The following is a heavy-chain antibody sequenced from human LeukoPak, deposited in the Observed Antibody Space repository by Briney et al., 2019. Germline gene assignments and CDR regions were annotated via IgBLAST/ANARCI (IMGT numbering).Heavy chain of an antibody. Sequence: SETLSLTCTVSGGSISSASYYWSWTRQAAGKGLEWLGRVYTRGSTNYNPHLKGRVTISLDTPKKLLSLKLSALKPADTAVFHGARSRGIIRDSTLDYWGEGILVTVS. D-gene: IGHD1-14*01. V-gene: IGHV4-61*02. CDR1: GGSISSASYY. CDR2: VYTRGST. J-gene: IGHJ4*02. CDR3: ARSRGIIRDSTLDY.